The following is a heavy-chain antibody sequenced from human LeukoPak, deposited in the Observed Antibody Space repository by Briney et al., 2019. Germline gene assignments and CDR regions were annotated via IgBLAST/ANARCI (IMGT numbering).Heavy chain of an antibody. CDR2: ISSSSSHI. CDR3: ARGLYSNYGVRAFDI. V-gene: IGHV3-21*01. Sequence: PGGSLRLSCAASGFTFSSYSMNWVRQAPGKGLEWVSSISSSSSHIYYADSVKGRFTISNAKNSLYLQMNSLRAEDTAVYYCARGLYSNYGVRAFDIWGQGTMVTVSS. D-gene: IGHD4-11*01. J-gene: IGHJ3*02. CDR1: GFTFSSYS.